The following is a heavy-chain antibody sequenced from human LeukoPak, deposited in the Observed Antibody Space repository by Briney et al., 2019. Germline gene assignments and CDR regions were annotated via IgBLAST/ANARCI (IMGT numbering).Heavy chain of an antibody. D-gene: IGHD3-9*01. J-gene: IGHJ4*02. CDR2: ISYDGSNK. CDR1: GFTFSSYA. CDR3: AKASLRYFDWFSDY. Sequence: GGSLRLSCAASGFTFSSYAMHWVRQAPGKGLEWVAVISYDGSNKYYADSVKGRFTISRDNSRNTLHLQMNSLRAEDTALYSCAKASLRYFDWFSDYGGQGTLVTVSS. V-gene: IGHV3-30*18.